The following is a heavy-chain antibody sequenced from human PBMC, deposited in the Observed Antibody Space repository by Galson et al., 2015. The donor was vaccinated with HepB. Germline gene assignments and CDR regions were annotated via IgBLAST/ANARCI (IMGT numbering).Heavy chain of an antibody. D-gene: IGHD6-19*01. J-gene: IGHJ5*02. CDR3: TKDLEVAGTLYNWFDP. CDR1: GFTFSSYG. V-gene: IGHV3-23*01. Sequence: SLRLSCAASGFTFSSYGLSWVRQAPGKGLEWVSAISGGDVYTYYADSVRGRFTISRDNSKNTLFLQMNSLRVDDTAVYYCTKDLEVAGTLYNWFDPWGQGTLVTVSS. CDR2: ISGGDVYT.